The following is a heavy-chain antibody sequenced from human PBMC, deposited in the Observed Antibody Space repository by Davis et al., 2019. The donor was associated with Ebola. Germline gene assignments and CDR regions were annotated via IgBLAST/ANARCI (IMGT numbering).Heavy chain of an antibody. J-gene: IGHJ4*02. Sequence: GESLKISCAASGFTFSNAWMSWVRQAPGKGLEWVSAISDSGDSTYYADSVKGRFTISRDISKNTLYLQMNSLRAEDTAVYYCARHDYGDSHFDYWGQGTLVTVSS. V-gene: IGHV3-23*01. D-gene: IGHD4-17*01. CDR3: ARHDYGDSHFDY. CDR1: GFTFSNAW. CDR2: ISDSGDST.